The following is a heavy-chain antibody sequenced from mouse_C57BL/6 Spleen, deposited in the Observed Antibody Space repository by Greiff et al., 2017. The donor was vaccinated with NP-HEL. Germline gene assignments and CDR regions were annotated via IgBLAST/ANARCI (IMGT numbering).Heavy chain of an antibody. V-gene: IGHV7-3*01. CDR2: IRNKANGYTT. J-gene: IGHJ4*01. D-gene: IGHD2-4*01. CDR3: ARYAVYDYDPYYYAMDY. CDR1: GFTFTDYY. Sequence: DVKLVESGGGLVQPGGSLSLSCAASGFTFTDYYMSWVRQPPGKALEWLGFIRNKANGYTTEYSASVKGRFTISRDTSQSILYLQMNALGAEDSATYYCARYAVYDYDPYYYAMDYWGQGTSVTVSS.